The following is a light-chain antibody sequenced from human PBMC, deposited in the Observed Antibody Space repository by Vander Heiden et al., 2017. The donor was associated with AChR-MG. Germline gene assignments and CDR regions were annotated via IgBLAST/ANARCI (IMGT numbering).Light chain of an antibody. V-gene: IGLV3-1*01. Sequence: SYELTQPPSVSVSPGQTASITCSGDKLGDNYACWYQQKPGQSPVLVIYQDSKRPSGIPERFSGSNSGNTATLTISGTQAMDEADYYCQAWDSSMKVFGGGTKLTVL. CDR3: QAWDSSMKV. CDR1: KLGDNY. J-gene: IGLJ2*01. CDR2: QDS.